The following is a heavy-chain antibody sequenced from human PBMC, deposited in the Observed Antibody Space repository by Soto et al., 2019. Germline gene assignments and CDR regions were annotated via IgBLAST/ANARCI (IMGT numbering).Heavy chain of an antibody. CDR1: GYTFTSYD. V-gene: IGHV1-8*01. J-gene: IGHJ6*02. Sequence: QVQLVQSGAEVKKPGASVKVSCKASGYTFTSYDINWVRQATGQGLEWMGWMNPNSGNTGYAQKFQGRVTMTRNTSISTAYMELSSLRSEDTAVYYCAREPTVVVAARGYYYYGMDVWGQGTTVTVSS. D-gene: IGHD2-15*01. CDR3: AREPTVVVAARGYYYYGMDV. CDR2: MNPNSGNT.